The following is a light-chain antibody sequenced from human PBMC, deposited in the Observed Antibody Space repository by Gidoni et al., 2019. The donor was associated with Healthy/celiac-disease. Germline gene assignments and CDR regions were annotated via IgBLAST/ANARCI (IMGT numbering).Light chain of an antibody. J-gene: IGKJ2*01. Sequence: EIVMTQSPAPLSVSPGERATRSCRASQSVSSNVAWYQQKPGQAPRRLIYGASTRATGIPARFSGSGSGTEFTLTISSMQSEDFAVYYCQQYNNWPPLYTFXQGTKLEIK. CDR3: QQYNNWPPLYT. V-gene: IGKV3-15*01. CDR1: QSVSSN. CDR2: GAS.